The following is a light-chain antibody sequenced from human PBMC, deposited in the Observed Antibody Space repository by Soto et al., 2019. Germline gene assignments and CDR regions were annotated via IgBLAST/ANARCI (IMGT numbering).Light chain of an antibody. J-gene: IGKJ1*01. CDR3: QQFGTSRWT. CDR2: GAS. CDR1: QSVSSNS. Sequence: EIVLTQSPGTLSLSPGETATLSCRASQSVSSNSLAWYQQKPGQAPRLLIYGASSRAIGIPDRFSGTGSGTDFPLSISRLEPEDFAVYYCQQFGTSRWTFGQGTKVEIK. V-gene: IGKV3-20*01.